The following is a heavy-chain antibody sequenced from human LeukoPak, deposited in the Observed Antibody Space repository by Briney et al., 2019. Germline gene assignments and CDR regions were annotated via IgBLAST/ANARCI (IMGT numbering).Heavy chain of an antibody. D-gene: IGHD3-10*01. Sequence: PGGSLRLSCAASGFTFSSYGMHWVRQAPGKGLEWVAFIRYDVSNKYYADSVKGRFTISRDNSKNTLYLQMNSLRAEDTAVYYCAKDKGIWGYYGSGSYYDYYMDVWGKGTTVTISS. V-gene: IGHV3-30*02. J-gene: IGHJ6*03. CDR1: GFTFSSYG. CDR2: IRYDVSNK. CDR3: AKDKGIWGYYGSGSYYDYYMDV.